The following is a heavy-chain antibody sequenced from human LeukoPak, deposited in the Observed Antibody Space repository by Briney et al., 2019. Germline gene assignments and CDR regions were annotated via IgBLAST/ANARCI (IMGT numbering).Heavy chain of an antibody. CDR2: ISNSGSTI. J-gene: IGHJ4*02. Sequence: GSLTLSCAASEFFFSDYYMSWIRQPPGKGLEWVSYISNSGSTIYYAYSVNGRFTISKDHINNAVYLQMNGLRGEDKAVYYCVREMEGDYCSGTFFDLWGQGNMVTV. D-gene: IGHD3-10*01. V-gene: IGHV3-11*01. CDR1: EFFFSDYY. CDR3: VREMEGDYCSGTFFDL.